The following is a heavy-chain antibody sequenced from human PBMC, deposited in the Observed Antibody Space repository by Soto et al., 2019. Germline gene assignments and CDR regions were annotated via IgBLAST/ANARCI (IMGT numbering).Heavy chain of an antibody. CDR1: GGTFSSYA. J-gene: IGHJ4*02. Sequence: QVQLVQSGAEVTKPGSSVKVSCKASGGTFSSYAISWVRQAPGQGLEWMGGIIPIFGTANYAQKFQGRVTITADESTSTAYMELSSLRSEDTAVYYCARGDSSGYYSEYYFDYWGQGTLVTVSS. D-gene: IGHD3-22*01. CDR2: IIPIFGTA. CDR3: ARGDSSGYYSEYYFDY. V-gene: IGHV1-69*01.